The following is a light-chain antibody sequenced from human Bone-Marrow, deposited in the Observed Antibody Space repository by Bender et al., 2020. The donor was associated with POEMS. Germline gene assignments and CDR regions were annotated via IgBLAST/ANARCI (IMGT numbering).Light chain of an antibody. J-gene: IGLJ1*01. CDR3: CSSAGTYV. CDR2: HVT. CDR1: SSDIGDFDY. V-gene: IGLV2-11*01. Sequence: QSALTQPRSVSGSPGQSVTISCTGTSSDIGDFDYVSWFQQHPDKAPKLLISHVTERPSGVPDRFSASKAGNTASLDNSGLQAEDEAHYYCCSSAGTYVFGSGTEVTVL.